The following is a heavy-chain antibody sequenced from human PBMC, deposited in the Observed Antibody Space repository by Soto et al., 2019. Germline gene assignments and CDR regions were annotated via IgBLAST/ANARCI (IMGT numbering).Heavy chain of an antibody. Sequence: SETLSLTCTVSGGTISSYYWSWIRQPPGKGLEWIGYIYYSGSTKYNPSLKSRVTISVDTSKNKFSLKLSSVTAADTAVYYCAREWGERTLIAAQLNWFDPWGQGTLVTVSS. CDR1: GGTISSYY. D-gene: IGHD6-13*01. J-gene: IGHJ5*02. V-gene: IGHV4-59*01. CDR2: IYYSGST. CDR3: AREWGERTLIAAQLNWFDP.